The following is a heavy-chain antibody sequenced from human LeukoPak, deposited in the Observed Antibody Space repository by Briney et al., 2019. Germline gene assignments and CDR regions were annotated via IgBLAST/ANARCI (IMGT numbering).Heavy chain of an antibody. CDR3: ARGRRGIVGATTLHY. D-gene: IGHD1-26*01. V-gene: IGHV4-34*01. CDR1: GGSFSGYY. CDR2: INHSGST. Sequence: SETLSLTCAVYGGSFSGYYWSWIRQPPGKGLEWIGEINHSGSTNYNPSLKSRVTISVDTSKNQFSLKLSSVTAADTVVYYCARGRRGIVGATTLHYWGQGTLVTVSS. J-gene: IGHJ4*02.